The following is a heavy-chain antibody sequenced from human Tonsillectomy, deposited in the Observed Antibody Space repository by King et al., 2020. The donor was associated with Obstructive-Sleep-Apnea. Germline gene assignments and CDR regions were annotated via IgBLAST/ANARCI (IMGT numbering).Heavy chain of an antibody. CDR2: IYPADSDT. CDR1: GYAFTTYW. D-gene: IGHD4-17*01. V-gene: IGHV5-51*01. CDR3: ARRAYGDYRLDY. J-gene: IGHJ4*02. Sequence: VQLVESGAEVKKPGESLKISCKTSGYAFTTYWSGWVRQLPGKGLEWMAIIYPADSDTRYSPSFQGQVTIPVDKSSSTAYLQWSSLKASDTAMYYCARRAYGDYRLDYWGQGTLLTVSS.